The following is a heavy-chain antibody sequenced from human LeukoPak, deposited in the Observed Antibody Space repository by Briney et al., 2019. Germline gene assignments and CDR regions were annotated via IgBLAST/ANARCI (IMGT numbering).Heavy chain of an antibody. J-gene: IGHJ4*02. CDR2: ISGSGGST. V-gene: IGHV3-23*01. CDR3: AKDRYYYGSGSYYNEGYDY. Sequence: GGSLRLSCAASGFTFSSYAMSWVRQAPGKGLEWVSAISGSGGSTYYADSVKGRFTIPRDNSKNTLYLQMNSLRAEDTAVYYCAKDRYYYGSGSYYNEGYDYWGQGTLVTVSS. D-gene: IGHD3-10*01. CDR1: GFTFSSYA.